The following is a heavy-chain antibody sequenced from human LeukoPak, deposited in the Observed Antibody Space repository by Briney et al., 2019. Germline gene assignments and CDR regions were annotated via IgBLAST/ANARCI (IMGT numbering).Heavy chain of an antibody. J-gene: IGHJ4*02. Sequence: ASVKVSCKASGYTFTSYAMHWVRQAPGQRLEWMGWINAGNGNTKYSQKFQGRVTITRDTSASTAYMELSSLRSEDTAVYYCARGDGYNAPFDYWGQGTLVTVS. D-gene: IGHD5-24*01. V-gene: IGHV1-3*01. CDR3: ARGDGYNAPFDY. CDR1: GYTFTSYA. CDR2: INAGNGNT.